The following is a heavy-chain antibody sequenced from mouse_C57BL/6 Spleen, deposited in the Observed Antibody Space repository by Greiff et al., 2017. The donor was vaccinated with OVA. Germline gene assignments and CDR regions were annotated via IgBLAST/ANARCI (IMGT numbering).Heavy chain of an antibody. CDR1: GFTFSDYG. V-gene: IGHV5-17*01. Sequence: EVQGVESGGGLVKPGGSLKLSCAASGFTFSDYGMHWVRQAPEKGLEWVAYISSGSSTIYYADTVKGRFTISRDNAENTLFLQMTSLRSEDTAMYYCARTGSNYLYYAMDYWGQGTSVTVSS. D-gene: IGHD2-5*01. CDR3: ARTGSNYLYYAMDY. CDR2: ISSGSSTI. J-gene: IGHJ4*01.